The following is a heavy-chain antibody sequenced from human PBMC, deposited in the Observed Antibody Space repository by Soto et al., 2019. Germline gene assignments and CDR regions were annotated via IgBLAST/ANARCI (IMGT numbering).Heavy chain of an antibody. D-gene: IGHD6-25*01. Sequence: EVQLVESGGGLVQPGGSLRLSCAASGFTFSSYSMNWVRQAPGKGLEWISFISSSSSPIYYADSVKGRFTTSRDNAKNSLYLQMSSLKDEDTAVYYCARSQTYHEGAADSYHVQPGDYWGQGTLVTVSS. V-gene: IGHV3-48*02. CDR3: ARSQTYHEGAADSYHVQPGDY. J-gene: IGHJ4*02. CDR1: GFTFSSYS. CDR2: ISSSSSPI.